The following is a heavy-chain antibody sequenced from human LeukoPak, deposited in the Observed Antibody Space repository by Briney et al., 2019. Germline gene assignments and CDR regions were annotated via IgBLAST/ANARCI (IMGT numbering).Heavy chain of an antibody. D-gene: IGHD2-2*01. CDR2: ISGSGGST. J-gene: IGHJ4*02. V-gene: IGHV3-23*01. CDR1: GFTFSSYA. Sequence: GGSLRLSCAASGFTFSSYAMSWVPQAPGKGLEWVSPISGSGGSTYYADSVKGRFTISRDNSKNTLYLQMNSLRAEDTAVYYCARDLRGFMTSQTYFDYWGQGTLVTVSS. CDR3: ARDLRGFMTSQTYFDY.